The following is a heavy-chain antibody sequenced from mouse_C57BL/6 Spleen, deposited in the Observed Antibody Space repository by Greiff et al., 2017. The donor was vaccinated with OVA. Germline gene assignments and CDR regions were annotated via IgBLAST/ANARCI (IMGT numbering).Heavy chain of an antibody. V-gene: IGHV5-4*01. CDR2: ISDGGSYT. CDR1: GFTFSSYA. Sequence: EVKLVESGGGLVKPGGSLKLSCAASGFTFSSYAMSWVRQTPEKRLEWVATISDGGSYTYYPDNVKGRFTISRDNAKNNLYLQMSHLKSEDTAMYYCAREQAITTVVATNFDYWGQGTTLTVSS. J-gene: IGHJ2*01. CDR3: AREQAITTVVATNFDY. D-gene: IGHD1-1*01.